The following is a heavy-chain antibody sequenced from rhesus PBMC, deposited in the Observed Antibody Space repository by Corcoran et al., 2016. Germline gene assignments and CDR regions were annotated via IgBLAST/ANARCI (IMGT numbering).Heavy chain of an antibody. V-gene: IGHV1-111*02. CDR1: GYPFPDYY. CDR3: ALGSNYGTYFDY. D-gene: IGHD4-23*01. Sequence: EVQLVPSGAEVKNPGASVKISCTASGYPFPDYYLHWVRQAPGKGLEWMGRVDPEDGEAIHAQKFQDRVTITADTSTDTAYMELSSLRSEDTAVYYCALGSNYGTYFDYWGQGVLVTVSS. CDR2: VDPEDGEA. J-gene: IGHJ4*01.